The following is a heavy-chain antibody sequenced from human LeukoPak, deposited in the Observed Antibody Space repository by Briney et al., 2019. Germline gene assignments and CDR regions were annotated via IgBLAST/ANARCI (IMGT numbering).Heavy chain of an antibody. V-gene: IGHV3-48*01. CDR1: GFTFSSYS. Sequence: PGGSLRLSCAASGFTFSSYSMNWVRQAPGKGLEWISYISGHSSTIYFADSVKGRFTISRDNARNSLYLQMNSLRADDTAVYYCARSARLMKGVVEVTALDDWGQGTLVTVSS. J-gene: IGHJ4*02. CDR3: ARSARLMKGVVEVTALDD. D-gene: IGHD3-3*01. CDR2: ISGHSSTI.